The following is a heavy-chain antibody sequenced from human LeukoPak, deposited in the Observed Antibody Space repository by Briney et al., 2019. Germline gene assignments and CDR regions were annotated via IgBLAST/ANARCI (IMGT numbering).Heavy chain of an antibody. CDR1: GFIFGDYA. Sequence: GRSLRLSCSTSGFIFGDYAMTWVRQAPGKGLEWVGFIRSKDYGGATEYAASVRGRFTISRDDSKSIAYLHMNSLKTEDTALYFCGRSNPAIVGPINYWGQGTLVTVSS. V-gene: IGHV3-49*04. CDR3: GRSNPAIVGPINY. J-gene: IGHJ4*02. D-gene: IGHD1-26*01. CDR2: IRSKDYGGAT.